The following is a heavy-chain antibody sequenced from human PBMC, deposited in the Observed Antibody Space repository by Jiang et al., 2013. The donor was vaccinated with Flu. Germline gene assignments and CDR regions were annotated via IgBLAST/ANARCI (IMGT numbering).Heavy chain of an antibody. CDR3: ARHHDYGEDYFDY. Sequence: VSYISSSGSTIYYADSVKGRFTISRDNAKNSLYLQMNSLRAEDTAVYYCARHHDYGEDYFDYWGQGTLVTVSS. V-gene: IGHV3-48*03. D-gene: IGHD4-17*01. CDR2: ISSSGSTI. J-gene: IGHJ4*02.